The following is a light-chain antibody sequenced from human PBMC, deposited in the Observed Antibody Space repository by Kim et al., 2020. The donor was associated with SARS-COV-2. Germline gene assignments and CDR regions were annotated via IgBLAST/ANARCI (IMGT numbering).Light chain of an antibody. CDR1: RLGNKY. CDR2: QDT. V-gene: IGLV3-1*01. J-gene: IGLJ2*01. CDR3: QAWDSTTTV. Sequence: SYELTQPPSVCVSPGQTASITCSGDRLGNKYVCWYQQKPGQSPVVVIYQDTQRPSGIPERFSGSNSGNTATLTISGTQAMDEADYYCQAWDSTTTVFGGGTQLTVL.